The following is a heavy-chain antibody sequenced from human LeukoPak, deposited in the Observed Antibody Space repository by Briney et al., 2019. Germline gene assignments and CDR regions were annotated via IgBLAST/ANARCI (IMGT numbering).Heavy chain of an antibody. CDR2: INHFGNEE. Sequence: GGSLRLSCAASGFTFSSHWMTWVRQAPGKGLEWVANINHFGNEEFYVDSVKGRFTISRDNAKNSLYLQMNSLRAEDTAVYYCGRGKVWSRTYFDFWGQGTLVTVSS. J-gene: IGHJ4*02. V-gene: IGHV3-7*01. CDR3: GRGKVWSRTYFDF. CDR1: GFTFSSHW. D-gene: IGHD3-10*01.